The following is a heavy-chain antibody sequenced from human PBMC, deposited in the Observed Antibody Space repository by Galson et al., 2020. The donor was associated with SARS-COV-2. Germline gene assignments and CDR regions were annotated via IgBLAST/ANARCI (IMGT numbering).Heavy chain of an antibody. J-gene: IGHJ4*02. CDR1: GGSFSGYY. CDR2: INSSGST. CDR3: AREEDFFLVVIVPWLCYFDY. V-gene: IGHV4-34*01. Sequence: SETLSLTCAVYGGSFSGYYWSWIRQPPGKGLEWIGEINSSGSTNYNPSLKSRVTISVDTSKNHFSLKLSSVTAADTAVYYCAREEDFFLVVIVPWLCYFDYWGRGTLATVDS. D-gene: IGHD2-21*01.